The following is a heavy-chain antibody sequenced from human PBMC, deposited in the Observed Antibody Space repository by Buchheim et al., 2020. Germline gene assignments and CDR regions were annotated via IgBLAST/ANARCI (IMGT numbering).Heavy chain of an antibody. D-gene: IGHD2-2*01. V-gene: IGHV4-39*07. CDR3: ARIGYCSSTSCYYADYYYYGMDV. Sequence: QLQLQESGPGLVKPSETLSLTCTVSGGSISSSSYYWGWIRQPPGKGLEWIGSIYYSGSTYYNPSLKRRVTISVDTSKNQFSLKLSSVTAADTAVYYCARIGYCSSTSCYYADYYYYGMDVWGQGTT. CDR2: IYYSGST. CDR1: GGSISSSSYY. J-gene: IGHJ6*02.